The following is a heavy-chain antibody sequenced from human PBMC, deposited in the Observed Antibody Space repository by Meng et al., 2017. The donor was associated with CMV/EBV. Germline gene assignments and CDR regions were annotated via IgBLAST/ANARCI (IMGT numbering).Heavy chain of an antibody. J-gene: IGHJ4*02. CDR3: ARERGSGSYPFDY. D-gene: IGHD1-26*01. CDR1: GGNFSSYA. Sequence: QLLLVQFGAQVRNPGCSGKVPCKASGGNFSSYAISWVRQAPGQGLEWMGGIIPIFGTANYAQKFQGRVTITADESTSTAYMELSSLRSEDTAVYYCARERGSGSYPFDYWGQGTLVTVSS. CDR2: IIPIFGTA. V-gene: IGHV1-69*12.